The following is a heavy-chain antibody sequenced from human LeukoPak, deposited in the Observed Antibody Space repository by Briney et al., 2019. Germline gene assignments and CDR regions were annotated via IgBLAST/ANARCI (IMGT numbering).Heavy chain of an antibody. CDR1: GGTFSSYA. CDR3: ARDRGRQLLLDYYYYYMDV. V-gene: IGHV1-69*05. D-gene: IGHD2-15*01. J-gene: IGHJ6*03. CDR2: IIPIFGTA. Sequence: ASVKVSCKASGGTFSSYAISWARQAPGQGLEWMGGIIPIFGTANYAQKFQGRVTITTDESTSTAYMELSSLRSEDTAVYYCARDRGRQLLLDYYYYYMDVWGKGTTVTVSS.